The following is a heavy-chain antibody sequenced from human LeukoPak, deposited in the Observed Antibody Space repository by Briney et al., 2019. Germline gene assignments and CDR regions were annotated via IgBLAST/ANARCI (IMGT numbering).Heavy chain of an antibody. CDR3: ATDLSVAGPVNLDF. CDR1: GGTFSSYA. Sequence: SVKVSCMASGGTFSSYAISWVRQAPGQGLEWMGRIIPILGIANYAQKFQGRVTITADKSTSTAYMELSSLRSEDTAVYYCATDLSVAGPVNLDFWGQGTLVTVSS. J-gene: IGHJ4*02. V-gene: IGHV1-69*04. CDR2: IIPILGIA. D-gene: IGHD6-19*01.